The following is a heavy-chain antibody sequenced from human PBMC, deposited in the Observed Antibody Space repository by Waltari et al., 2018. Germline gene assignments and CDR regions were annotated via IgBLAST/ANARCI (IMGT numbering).Heavy chain of an antibody. CDR3: VRQVNGLDV. CDR2: MNPDSGTS. J-gene: IGHJ6*02. Sequence: QVQLVQSGAEVKKPGASVKVPCKASGSTFTSYDLNWGRQAPGQGLEWLGWMNPDSGTSGYARKFQGRVTLTRTTSKRTAYMELSSLRSDDTAVYYCVRQVNGLDVWGQGTTVTV. CDR1: GSTFTSYD. D-gene: IGHD2-8*01. V-gene: IGHV1-8*02.